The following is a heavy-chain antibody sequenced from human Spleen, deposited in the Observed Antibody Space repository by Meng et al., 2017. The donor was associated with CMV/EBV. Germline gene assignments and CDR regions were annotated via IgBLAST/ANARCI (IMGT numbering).Heavy chain of an antibody. CDR1: GFTFSSYA. J-gene: IGHJ6*02. CDR3: AGPSRGEMDNPEMATIPYYYYGMDV. D-gene: IGHD5-24*01. CDR2: ISYDGSNK. V-gene: IGHV3-30*14. Sequence: GESLKISCAASGFTFSSYAMHWVRQAPGKGLEWVAVISYDGSNKYYADSVKGRFTISRDNSKNTLYLQMNSLRAEDTAVYYCAGPSRGEMDNPEMATIPYYYYGMDVWGQGTTVTVSS.